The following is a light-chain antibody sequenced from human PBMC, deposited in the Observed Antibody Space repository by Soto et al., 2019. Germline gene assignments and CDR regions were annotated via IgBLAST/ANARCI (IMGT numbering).Light chain of an antibody. CDR2: DVS. V-gene: IGKV1-5*01. J-gene: IGKJ1*01. CDR1: QSINNL. Sequence: DVQMTQSPSTLSASVGERVTITCRASQSINNLLAWYQQKPGKAPKFLIYDVSTLESGVPSRFSGSGSGTDFTLTISSLHPDDFATYYCQQYNSYSPTFGQGTKVDIK. CDR3: QQYNSYSPT.